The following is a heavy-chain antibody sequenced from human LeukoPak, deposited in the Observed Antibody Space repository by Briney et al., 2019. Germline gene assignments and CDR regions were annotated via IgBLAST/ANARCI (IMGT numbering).Heavy chain of an antibody. CDR1: GFTSSSYA. J-gene: IGHJ4*02. CDR2: ISGSGGST. D-gene: IGHD2-2*01. Sequence: PGGSLRLSCAASGFTSSSYAMSWVRQAPGKGLEWVSAISGSGGSTYYADSVKGRFTISRDNSKNTLYLQMSSLRAEDTAVYYCAKVRGYCSSNSCYDYYFDYWGQGTLVTVSS. V-gene: IGHV3-23*01. CDR3: AKVRGYCSSNSCYDYYFDY.